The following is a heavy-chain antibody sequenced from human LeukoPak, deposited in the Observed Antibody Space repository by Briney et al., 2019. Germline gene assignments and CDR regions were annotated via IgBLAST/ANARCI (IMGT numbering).Heavy chain of an antibody. CDR3: AKGGDSSGYFGKFDY. Sequence: GGSLRLSCAASGVTVSSNYMSWVRQAPGKGLEWVSAISGSGGSTYYADSVKGRFTISRDNSKNTLYLQMNSLRAEDTAVYYCAKGGDSSGYFGKFDYWGQGTLVTVSS. D-gene: IGHD3-22*01. CDR1: GVTVSSNY. V-gene: IGHV3-23*01. J-gene: IGHJ4*02. CDR2: ISGSGGST.